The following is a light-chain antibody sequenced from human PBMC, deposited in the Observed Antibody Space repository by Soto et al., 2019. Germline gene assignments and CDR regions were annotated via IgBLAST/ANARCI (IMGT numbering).Light chain of an antibody. CDR3: CSYAGSYTLL. J-gene: IGLJ2*01. CDR2: NVS. V-gene: IGLV2-11*01. Sequence: QSALTQPRSVSGSPGQSVTISCTGTSSDVGGYSFVSWYQQHPGKAPKLMIYNVSERPSGVPDRFSGSKSGNTASLTISGLQAEDEADYYCCSYAGSYTLLFGGGTKVTVL. CDR1: SSDVGGYSF.